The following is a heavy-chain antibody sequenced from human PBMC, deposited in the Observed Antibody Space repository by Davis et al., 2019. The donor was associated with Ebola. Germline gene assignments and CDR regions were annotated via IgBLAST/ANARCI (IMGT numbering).Heavy chain of an antibody. J-gene: IGHJ4*02. D-gene: IGHD4-23*01. V-gene: IGHV4-59*08. CDR2: IYYSGST. Sequence: SETLSLTCTVSGGSISSYYWSWIRQPPGKGLEWIGYIYYSGSTNYNPSLKSRVTLSVDTSKNQFSLKLSSVTAADTAVYYCARLHGGNSGDPFDYWGQGTLVTVSS. CDR3: ARLHGGNSGDPFDY. CDR1: GGSISSYY.